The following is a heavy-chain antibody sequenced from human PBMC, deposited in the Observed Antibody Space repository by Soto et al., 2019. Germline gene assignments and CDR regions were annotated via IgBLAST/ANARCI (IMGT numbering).Heavy chain of an antibody. CDR2: ISGSGGST. V-gene: IGHV3-23*01. J-gene: IGHJ6*02. Sequence: GGSLRLSCAAPGFTFSSYAMSWVRQAPGKGLEWVSAISGSGGSTYYADSVKGRFTISRDNSKNTLYLQMNSLRAEDTAVYYCAKDSAARYYYGMDVWGQGTTVTVSS. D-gene: IGHD6-25*01. CDR3: AKDSAARYYYGMDV. CDR1: GFTFSSYA.